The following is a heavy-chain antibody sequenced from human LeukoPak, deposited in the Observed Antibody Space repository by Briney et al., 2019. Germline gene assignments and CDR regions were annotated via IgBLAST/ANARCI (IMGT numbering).Heavy chain of an antibody. V-gene: IGHV4-34*01. CDR2: XXXXGST. CDR1: GGSFSGYY. J-gene: IGHJ3*02. D-gene: IGHD2-2*01. CDR3: ARAGYCSSTSCPNDAFDI. Sequence: SETLSLTCAVYGGSFSGYYWSWIRQPPGKGXXXXXXXXXXGSTNYNPSLKSRVTISVDTSKNQFSLKLSSVTAADTAVYYCARAGYCSSTSCPNDAFDIWGQGTMVTVSS.